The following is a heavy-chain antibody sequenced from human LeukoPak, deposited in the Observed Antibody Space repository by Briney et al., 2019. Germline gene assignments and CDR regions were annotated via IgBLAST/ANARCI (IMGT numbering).Heavy chain of an antibody. V-gene: IGHV3-20*04. D-gene: IGHD6-6*01. CDR1: GFTFDDYG. J-gene: IGHJ3*02. Sequence: GGSLRLSCAASGFTFDDYGMSWVRQAPGKGLEWVSGINWNGGSTGYADSVKGRFTISRDNAKNSLYLQMNSLRAEDTAVYYCARVSSIAAHGAFDIWGQGTMVTVSS. CDR2: INWNGGST. CDR3: ARVSSIAAHGAFDI.